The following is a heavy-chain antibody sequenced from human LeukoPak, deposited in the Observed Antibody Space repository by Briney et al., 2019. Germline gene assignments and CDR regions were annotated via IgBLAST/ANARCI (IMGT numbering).Heavy chain of an antibody. D-gene: IGHD5-12*01. CDR3: AKDNGWDVDIVATTYIDY. CDR1: GFTFSNYW. V-gene: IGHV3-74*01. Sequence: PGGSLRLSCAASGFTFSNYWMHWVRQAPGMGLVWVSRFNSDADTTNYADSVKGRFTISRDNAKNSLYLQMNSLRAEDTALYYCAKDNGWDVDIVATTYIDYWGQGTLVTVSS. CDR2: FNSDADTT. J-gene: IGHJ4*02.